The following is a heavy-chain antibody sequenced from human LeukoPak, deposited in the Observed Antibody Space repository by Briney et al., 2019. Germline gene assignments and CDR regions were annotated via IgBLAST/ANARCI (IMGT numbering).Heavy chain of an antibody. J-gene: IGHJ4*02. CDR1: GFTFSSYA. CDR3: ARETTANYFDY. V-gene: IGHV3-30-3*01. D-gene: IGHD4-17*01. CDR2: ISYDGSNN. Sequence: GRSLRLSCAASGFTFSSYAMHWVRQAPGKGLEWVAVISYDGSNNYYADSVKGRFTISRDNSKNTLYLQMNSLRAEDTAVYYCARETTANYFDYWGQGTLVTVSS.